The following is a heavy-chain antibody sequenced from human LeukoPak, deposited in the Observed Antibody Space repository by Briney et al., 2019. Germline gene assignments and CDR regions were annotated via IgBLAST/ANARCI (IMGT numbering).Heavy chain of an antibody. Sequence: GGSLRLSCAASGFTFSSYSMNWVRQAPGKGLEWVSSISSSSSYIYYADSVKGRFTISRDNAKNSLYLQMNSMRGEDTAVYYCASMVRGTSFDYWGQGTLVTVSS. V-gene: IGHV3-21*01. J-gene: IGHJ4*02. CDR1: GFTFSSYS. D-gene: IGHD3-10*01. CDR3: ASMVRGTSFDY. CDR2: ISSSSSYI.